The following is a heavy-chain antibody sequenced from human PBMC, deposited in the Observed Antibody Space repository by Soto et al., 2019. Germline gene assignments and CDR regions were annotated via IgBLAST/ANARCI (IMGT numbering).Heavy chain of an antibody. CDR1: GYTFTASG. Sequence: GASVKVSCKASGYTFTASGISWVRQAPGQGLEWMGWTSIYNGHTEYSPKFLGRVVMTTDTSADTAYLELKSLRPDDAALYYCARWDDYGASDQYHFDQRGQGTLVTVSS. J-gene: IGHJ4*02. D-gene: IGHD4-17*01. CDR3: ARWDDYGASDQYHFDQ. V-gene: IGHV1-18*01. CDR2: TSIYNGHT.